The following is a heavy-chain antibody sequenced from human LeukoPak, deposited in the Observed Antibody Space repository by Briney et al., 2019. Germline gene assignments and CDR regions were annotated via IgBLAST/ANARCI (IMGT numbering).Heavy chain of an antibody. V-gene: IGHV1-8*01. CDR2: MNPNSGNT. Sequence: ASVKVSCKASGYTFTSYDINWVRQATGQGLEWMGWMNPNSGNTGYAQKFQGRVTMTRNTSISTAYMELSSLRSEDTAVYYCATDRSGYFDAFDIWGQGTMVTVSS. D-gene: IGHD3-22*01. CDR1: GYTFTSYD. J-gene: IGHJ3*02. CDR3: ATDRSGYFDAFDI.